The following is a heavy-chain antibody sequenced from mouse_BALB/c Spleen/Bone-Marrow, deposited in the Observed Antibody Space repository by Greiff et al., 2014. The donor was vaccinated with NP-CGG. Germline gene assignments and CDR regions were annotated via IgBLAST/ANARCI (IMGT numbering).Heavy chain of an antibody. J-gene: IGHJ3*01. V-gene: IGHV14-3*02. CDR2: IDPANGNT. D-gene: IGHD1-1*01. CDR1: GFNIKDTY. Sequence: EVQLQQSGAELVKPGASVKLSCTASGFNIKDTYMHRVKQRPEQGLEWIGRIDPANGNTKYDPKFQGKATITADTSSNTAYLQLSSLTSEDTAVYYCAPYYYGSSQFAYWGQGTLVTVSA. CDR3: APYYYGSSQFAY.